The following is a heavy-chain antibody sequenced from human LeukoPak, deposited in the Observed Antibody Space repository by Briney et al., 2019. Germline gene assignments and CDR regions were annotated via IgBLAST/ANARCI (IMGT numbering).Heavy chain of an antibody. CDR2: INHSGST. CDR1: GGSFSGYY. J-gene: IGHJ4*02. D-gene: IGHD4-11*01. V-gene: IGHV4-34*01. Sequence: SETLSLTCAVYGGSFSGYYWSWIRQPPGKGLEWIGEINHSGSTNYNPSLTSRVTISVDTSKNQFSLKLSSVTAADTAVYYCARAYSNYNYWGQGTLVTVSS. CDR3: ARAYSNYNY.